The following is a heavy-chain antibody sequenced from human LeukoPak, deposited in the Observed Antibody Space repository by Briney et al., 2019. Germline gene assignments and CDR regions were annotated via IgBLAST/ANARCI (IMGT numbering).Heavy chain of an antibody. CDR1: GYTFTSYD. CDR3: ARAGYCSGGSCYRVYYFDY. D-gene: IGHD2-15*01. J-gene: IGHJ4*02. Sequence: PGASVKVSCKASGYTFTSYDINWVRQATGQGLEWMGWMNPNSGNTGYAQKFQGRVTMTRNTSISTAYMELSSLRSEDTAVYYCARAGYCSGGSCYRVYYFDYWGQGTPVTVSS. CDR2: MNPNSGNT. V-gene: IGHV1-8*01.